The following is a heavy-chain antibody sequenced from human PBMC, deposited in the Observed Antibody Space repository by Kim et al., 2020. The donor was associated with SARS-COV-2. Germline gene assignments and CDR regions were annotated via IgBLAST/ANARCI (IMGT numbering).Heavy chain of an antibody. CDR2: ISGRGDDS. CDR1: GLTFSSYP. CDR3: AKGGYSSSWFAFNY. J-gene: IGHJ4*02. V-gene: IGHV3-23*01. D-gene: IGHD6-13*01. Sequence: GGSLRLSCAVSGLTFSSYPMSWVRQAPGKGLEWVSSISGRGDDSNHADPVKGRFTISRDNSKNTLYLQMNSLRVEDTAVYYCAKGGYSSSWFAFNYWGQGPLVPVS.